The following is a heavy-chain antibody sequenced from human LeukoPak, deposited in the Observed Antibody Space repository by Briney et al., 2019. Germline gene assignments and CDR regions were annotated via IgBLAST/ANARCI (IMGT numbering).Heavy chain of an antibody. CDR2: INPSGGST. CDR3: ARDSMVSYDRNWFDP. D-gene: IGHD2-8*01. V-gene: IGHV1-46*01. J-gene: IGHJ5*02. Sequence: ASVKVSCKASGYTFTSYYMHWVRQAPGQGLEWMGIINPSGGSTSYAQKFQGRVTMTRDMSTSTVYMELSSLRSEDTAVYYCARDSMVSYDRNWFDPWGQGTLVTVSS. CDR1: GYTFTSYY.